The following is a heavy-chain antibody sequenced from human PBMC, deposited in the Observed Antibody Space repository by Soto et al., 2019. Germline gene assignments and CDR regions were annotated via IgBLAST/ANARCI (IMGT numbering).Heavy chain of an antibody. CDR2: IPQDGVDG. CDR1: VFTFSMYS. CDR3: ARDHLILPAHDFFYGSDV. D-gene: IGHD2-21*02. Sequence: GWSLRLSCEFSVFTFSMYSMSWVRQSPGKGLEWVAKIPQDGVDGHYADSVKGRCTISRDNGKNSLYLQLNNLRAEDAAVYYCARDHLILPAHDFFYGSDVWGRGATVTVSS. V-gene: IGHV3-7*03. J-gene: IGHJ6*02.